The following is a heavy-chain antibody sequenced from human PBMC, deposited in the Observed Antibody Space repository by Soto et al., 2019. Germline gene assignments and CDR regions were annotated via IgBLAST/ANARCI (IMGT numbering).Heavy chain of an antibody. D-gene: IGHD3-22*01. CDR1: GDSLSSGGYS. CDR2: IYHTGST. V-gene: IGHV4-30-2*01. J-gene: IGHJ4*02. CDR3: ARAHYGPSGYYFDS. Sequence: SETLSLTCTLSGDSLSSGGYSWSWIRQPPQKGLEWIGYIYHTGSTSYSPSLKSRVTISVDKSKNQFSLILNSVTAADTAIYYCARAHYGPSGYYFDSWGQGTLVTVSS.